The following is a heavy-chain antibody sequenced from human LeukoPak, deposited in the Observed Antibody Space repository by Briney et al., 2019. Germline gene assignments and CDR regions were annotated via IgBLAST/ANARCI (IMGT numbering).Heavy chain of an antibody. CDR2: INHSGST. CDR1: GGSFSGYY. D-gene: IGHD1-26*01. CDR3: AREARGSYSFDY. V-gene: IGHV4-34*01. J-gene: IGHJ4*02. Sequence: SETLSLTCAVYGGSFSGYYWSWIRQPPGKGLEWIGEINHSGSTNYNPSLKSRVTISVDTSKNQFSLKLSSVTAADTAVYYCAREARGSYSFDYWGQGTLVTVSS.